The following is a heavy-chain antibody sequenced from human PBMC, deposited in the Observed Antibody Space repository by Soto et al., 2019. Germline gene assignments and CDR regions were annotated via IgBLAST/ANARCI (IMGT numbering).Heavy chain of an antibody. V-gene: IGHV3-23*01. CDR2: ISGSGGST. J-gene: IGHJ4*02. CDR1: GFTFSSYA. CDR3: AKDGREMATITYYFDY. D-gene: IGHD5-12*01. Sequence: GGSLRLSCAASGFTFSSYAMSWVRQAPGKGLEWVSAISGSGGSTYYADSVKGRFTISRDNSKNTLYLQMNSLRAEDTAVHYCAKDGREMATITYYFDYWGQGTLVTVSS.